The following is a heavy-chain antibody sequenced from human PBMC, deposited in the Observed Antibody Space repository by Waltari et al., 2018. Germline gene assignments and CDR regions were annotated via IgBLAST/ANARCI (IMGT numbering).Heavy chain of an antibody. V-gene: IGHV3-33*01. CDR1: GFTFSSYG. J-gene: IGHJ6*03. Sequence: QVQLVESGGGVVLPGRSLRLPCAAPGFTFSSYGMHGVRQTPGKGPEWVAIIWYDGSIKYYGDSVKGRFTISRDNSKNTLYLQMNSLRGEDTAVYYCATDRRLAEAGQYYLDVWGKGTTVTVSS. D-gene: IGHD6-13*01. CDR3: ATDRRLAEAGQYYLDV. CDR2: IWYDGSIK.